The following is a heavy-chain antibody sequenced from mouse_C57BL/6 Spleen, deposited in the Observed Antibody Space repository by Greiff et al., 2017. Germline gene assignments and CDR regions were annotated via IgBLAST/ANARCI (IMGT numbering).Heavy chain of an antibody. V-gene: IGHV4-1*01. CDR3: ASQSYYGSSREDAMGY. CDR1: GIDFSRYW. CDR2: INPDSSTI. J-gene: IGHJ4*01. D-gene: IGHD1-1*01. Sequence: EVKLMESGGGLVQPGGSLKLSCAASGIDFSRYWMSWVRRAPGEGLEWIGEINPDSSTINYAPSLKDKFIISRDNAKNTLYLQMSEVRSEDTALYYCASQSYYGSSREDAMGYWGQRTSVTVSS.